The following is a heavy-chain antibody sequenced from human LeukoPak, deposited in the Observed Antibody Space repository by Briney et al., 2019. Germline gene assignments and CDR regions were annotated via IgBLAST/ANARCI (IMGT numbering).Heavy chain of an antibody. CDR3: ARGRLRVVVPAAISFVWCVRFKVGARRLSHIKQRAFDP. CDR1: GGSISSYY. J-gene: IGHJ5*02. V-gene: IGHV4-59*12. CDR2: IYYSGST. D-gene: IGHD2-2*01. Sequence: SETLSLTCTVSGGSISSYYWSWIRQPPGKGLEWIGYIYYSGSTNYNPSLKSRVTISVDTSKNQFSLKLSSVTAADTAVYYCARGRLRVVVPAAISFVWCVRFKVGARRLSHIKQRAFDPWGQGTLVTVSS.